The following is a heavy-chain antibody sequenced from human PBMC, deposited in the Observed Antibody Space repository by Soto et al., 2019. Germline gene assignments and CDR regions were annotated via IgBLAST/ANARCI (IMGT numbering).Heavy chain of an antibody. V-gene: IGHV3-9*01. J-gene: IGHJ6*02. D-gene: IGHD4-17*01. CDR1: GFTFDYYA. CDR3: AKSSYGDYYYGMDV. CDR2: ISWNSGSI. Sequence: GGSLRLSCAASGFTFDYYAMHWVRQSPGKGLEWVSGISWNSGSIGYADSVKGRFTISRDNAKNSLYLQMNSLRAEDTALYYCAKSSYGDYYYGMDVWGQGTTVTVSS.